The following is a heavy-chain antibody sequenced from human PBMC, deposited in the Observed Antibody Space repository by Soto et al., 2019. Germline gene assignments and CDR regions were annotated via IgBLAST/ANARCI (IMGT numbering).Heavy chain of an antibody. D-gene: IGHD3-22*01. V-gene: IGHV4-61*08. CDR2: IYYSGST. CDR1: GGSISSGGYY. CDR3: ASQTYYYDSSGYSYYFDY. J-gene: IGHJ4*02. Sequence: PSETLSLTCAVSGGSISSGGYYWSWIRQPPGKGLEWIGYIYYSGSTNYNPSLKSRVTISVDTSKNQFSLKLSSVTAADTAVYYCASQTYYYDSSGYSYYFDYWGQGTLVTVSS.